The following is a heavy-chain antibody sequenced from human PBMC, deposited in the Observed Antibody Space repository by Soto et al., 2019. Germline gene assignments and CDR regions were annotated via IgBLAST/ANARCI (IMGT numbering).Heavy chain of an antibody. V-gene: IGHV1-69*01. CDR2: IIPMIGTA. D-gene: IGHD1-26*01. Sequence: QVQLVQSASEVKKPGSSAKVSCKASGGTFSNYAFSWVRQAPGQGLEWMGGIIPMIGTANYAEKFQGRVTITADESTSTVCMELSSLRSEDTALYYCARVRSGTYFGVYYNGMDVWGQGTAVTVSS. CDR1: GGTFSNYA. J-gene: IGHJ6*02. CDR3: ARVRSGTYFGVYYNGMDV.